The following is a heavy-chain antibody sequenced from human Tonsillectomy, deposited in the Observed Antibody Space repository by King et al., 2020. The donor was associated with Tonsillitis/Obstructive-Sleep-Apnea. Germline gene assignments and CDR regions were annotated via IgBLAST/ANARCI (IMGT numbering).Heavy chain of an antibody. CDR1: GFTFSSYG. Sequence: VQLVESGGGVVQPGRSLRLSCAASGFTFSSYGMHWVRQAPGKGLEWVAVIWYDGSNKYYAESVKGRFTISRDNSKNTLYLQMNSLRAEDTAVYYCARGSGYSKGYYFDYWGQGTLVTVSS. CDR3: ARGSGYSKGYYFDY. V-gene: IGHV3-33*01. D-gene: IGHD4-11*01. J-gene: IGHJ4*02. CDR2: IWYDGSNK.